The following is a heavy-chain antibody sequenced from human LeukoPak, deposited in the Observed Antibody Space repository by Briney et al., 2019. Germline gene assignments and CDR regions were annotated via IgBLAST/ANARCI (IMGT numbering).Heavy chain of an antibody. CDR2: IDPSDSYT. D-gene: IGHD4-23*01. Sequence: GESLRISCKGSAYNFANYWISWVRQMPGKGLEWMGRIDPSDSYTDYSPSFQGHVTLSVDKSNNTAYLQWSGLKASDTATYYCARDQSGGSTFWYFDLWGRGTLATVSP. J-gene: IGHJ2*01. V-gene: IGHV5-10-1*01. CDR1: AYNFANYW. CDR3: ARDQSGGSTFWYFDL.